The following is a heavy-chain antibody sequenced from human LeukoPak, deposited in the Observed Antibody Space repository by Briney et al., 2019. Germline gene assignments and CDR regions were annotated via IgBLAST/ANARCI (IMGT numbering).Heavy chain of an antibody. J-gene: IGHJ4*02. V-gene: IGHV3-33*01. CDR3: ARDRLSSSQNNYFDY. CDR2: IWYDGSSE. Sequence: GGSLRLSCAASGFTFTTYGMHWVRQAPGKGLGWVALIWYDGSSEYYAESVKGRFTISRDNSKNTVYLQMNSLRAEDTAVYYCARDRLSSSQNNYFDYWGQGTLVTVSS. D-gene: IGHD6-13*01. CDR1: GFTFTTYG.